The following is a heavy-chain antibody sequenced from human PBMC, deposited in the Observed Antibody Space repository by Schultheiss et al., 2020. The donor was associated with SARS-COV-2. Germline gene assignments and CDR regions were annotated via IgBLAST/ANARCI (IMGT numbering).Heavy chain of an antibody. CDR3: TRNGAWLSIDY. CDR1: GYTFTGYY. CDR2: INPNSGGT. D-gene: IGHD3-22*01. J-gene: IGHJ4*02. V-gene: IGHV1-2*04. Sequence: ASVKVSCKASGYTFTGYYMHWVRQAPGQGLEWMGWINPNSGGTNYAQKFQGWVTMTRDTSISTAYMELRSLRYDDTAVYYCTRNGAWLSIDYWGQGTTVTVSS.